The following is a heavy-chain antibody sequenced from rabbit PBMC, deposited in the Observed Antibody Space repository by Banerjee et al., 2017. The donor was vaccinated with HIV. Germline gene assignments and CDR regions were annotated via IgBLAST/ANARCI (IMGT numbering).Heavy chain of an antibody. J-gene: IGHJ4*01. CDR1: GFSFNSYY. V-gene: IGHV1S45*01. CDR2: INTSSGNT. CDR3: ARDLAGVTGWNFGL. D-gene: IGHD4-1*01. Sequence: QEQLVESGGGLVKPEGSLTLTCTASGFSFNSYYMWWVRQAPGKGLEWIACINTSSGNTVYASWAKGRFTISKTSSTTVTLQMTSLTAADTATYFCARDLAGVTGWNFGLWGPGTLVTVS.